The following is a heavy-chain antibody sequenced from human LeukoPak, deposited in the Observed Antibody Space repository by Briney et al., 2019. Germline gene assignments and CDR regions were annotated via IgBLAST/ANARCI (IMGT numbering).Heavy chain of an antibody. CDR3: ARQGVATAIDY. D-gene: IGHD2-21*02. J-gene: IGHJ4*02. CDR1: GGSISSYY. CDR2: ISASGNT. Sequence: SETLSLTCTVSGGSISSYYWSWIRQPPGKGLEWIGRISASGNTNYNPSLKNRVTMSVDTSMNLFALKLSSVTAADTAVYYCARQGVATAIDYWGQGTLVTVSS. V-gene: IGHV4-4*07.